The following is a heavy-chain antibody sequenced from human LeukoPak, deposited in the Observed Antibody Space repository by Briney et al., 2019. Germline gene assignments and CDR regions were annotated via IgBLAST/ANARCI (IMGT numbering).Heavy chain of an antibody. CDR2: IYSGGNT. V-gene: IGHV3-53*01. Sequence: GGSLRLSCTVSGFTVSSNSMSWVRQAPGKGLERVSFIYSGGNTHYSDSVKGRFTISRDSSKNILFLQMNRLRPEDAAVYYCSKAPVTTCWGAYCYPFDYWGQGTLVTVSS. CDR1: GFTVSSNS. D-gene: IGHD2-21*01. CDR3: SKAPVTTCWGAYCYPFDY. J-gene: IGHJ4*02.